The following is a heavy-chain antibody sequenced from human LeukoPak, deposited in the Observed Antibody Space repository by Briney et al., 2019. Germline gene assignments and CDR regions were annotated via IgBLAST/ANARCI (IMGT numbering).Heavy chain of an antibody. Sequence: ASVKVSCKAFGYTFTSYAMHWVRQAPGQRLEWMGWINAGNGNTKYSQKFQGRVTITRDTSASTAYMELSSLRSEDTAVYYCARSITMVRGVNTHFDYWGQGSLVTVSS. V-gene: IGHV1-3*01. J-gene: IGHJ4*02. CDR2: INAGNGNT. CDR3: ARSITMVRGVNTHFDY. CDR1: GYTFTSYA. D-gene: IGHD3-10*01.